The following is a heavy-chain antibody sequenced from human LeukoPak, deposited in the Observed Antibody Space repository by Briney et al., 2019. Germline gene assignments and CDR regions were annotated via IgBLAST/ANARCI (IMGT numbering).Heavy chain of an antibody. CDR2: FDPEDGET. CDR1: GYTLTELS. V-gene: IGHV1-24*01. Sequence: ASVKVSCKVSGYTLTELSMHWVRQAPGKGLEWMGGFDPEDGETIYAQKFQGRVTMTEDTSTDTAYLELSSLRSEDTAVYYCATDGDYYDSSGYSWGQGTLVTVSS. J-gene: IGHJ5*02. D-gene: IGHD3-22*01. CDR3: ATDGDYYDSSGYS.